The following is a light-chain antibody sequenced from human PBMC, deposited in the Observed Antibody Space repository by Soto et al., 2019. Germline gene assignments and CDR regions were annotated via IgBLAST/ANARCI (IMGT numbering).Light chain of an antibody. V-gene: IGKV2-24*01. CDR3: IQVSPFPRT. CDR1: QSLVYSDGNTY. J-gene: IGKJ1*01. CDR2: QVA. Sequence: VLTQSPLSSPVTLGQPASISCSSSQSLVYSDGNTYLSWLQQRPGQPPRLLIYQVANRFSGVPDSFTGSGAGTDFTLKISRVEAEDFGVYAYIQVSPFPRTFGQGIKVEI.